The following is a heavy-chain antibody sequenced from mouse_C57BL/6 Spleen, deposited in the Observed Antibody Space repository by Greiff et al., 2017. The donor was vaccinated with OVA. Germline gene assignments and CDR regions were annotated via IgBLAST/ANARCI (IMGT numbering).Heavy chain of an antibody. CDR1: GYSFTGYY. CDR3: ARSGGTGYFDV. Sequence: EVKLKQSGPELVKPGASVKISCKASGYSFTGYYMNWVKQSPEKSLEWIGEINPSTGGTTYNQKFKAKATLTVDKSSSTAYMQLKSLTSEDSAVYYCARSGGTGYFDVWGTGTTVTVSS. V-gene: IGHV1-42*01. J-gene: IGHJ1*03. CDR2: INPSTGGT. D-gene: IGHD4-1*01.